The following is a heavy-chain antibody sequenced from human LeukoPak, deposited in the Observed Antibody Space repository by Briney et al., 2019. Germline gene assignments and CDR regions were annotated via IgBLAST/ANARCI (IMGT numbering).Heavy chain of an antibody. J-gene: IGHJ4*02. D-gene: IGHD5-18*01. CDR3: VDTPFDY. V-gene: IGHV3-15*01. CDR2: IKSKSDGGTT. CDR1: GLTFTNAW. Sequence: PGGSLRLSCAAPGLTFTNAWISWVRQAPGKGLEWVGRIKSKSDGGTTDYAAPVKGRFTISRDDSKNTLYLQMNSLKTEDTAVYYCVDTPFDYWGQGTLVTVSS.